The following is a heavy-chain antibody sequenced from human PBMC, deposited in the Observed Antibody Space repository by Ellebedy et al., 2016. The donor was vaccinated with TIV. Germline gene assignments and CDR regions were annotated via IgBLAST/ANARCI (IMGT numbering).Heavy chain of an antibody. D-gene: IGHD3-22*01. J-gene: IGHJ3*02. Sequence: AASVKVSCKASGYTFTGYYVHGVRQAPGQGIEGMGWINPNDGGTNYAQKFQGRVTMTRDTSISTAYMELSRVNSDDTAFYYCARHGGYYDSSGPYAFDMWGQGTMVTVSS. CDR3: ARHGGYYDSSGPYAFDM. CDR1: GYTFTGYY. V-gene: IGHV1-2*02. CDR2: INPNDGGT.